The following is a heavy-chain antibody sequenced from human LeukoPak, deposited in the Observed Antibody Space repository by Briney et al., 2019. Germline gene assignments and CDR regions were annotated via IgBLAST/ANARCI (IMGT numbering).Heavy chain of an antibody. V-gene: IGHV4-39*01. CDR2: TFYTGST. CDR3: ARDAPYYYDSTGFSPRYFDY. CDR1: GGSISSSIYY. Sequence: SETLSLTCTVSGGSISSSIYYWGWIRQPPGKGLEWIGSTFYTGSTYYHPSLKSRVTISVDTSKNQFSLKVSSVTAADTAVYYCARDAPYYYDSTGFSPRYFDYWGQGALVTVSS. D-gene: IGHD3-22*01. J-gene: IGHJ4*02.